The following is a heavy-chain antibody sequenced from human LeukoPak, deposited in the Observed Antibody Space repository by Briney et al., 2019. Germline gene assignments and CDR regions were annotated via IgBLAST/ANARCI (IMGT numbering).Heavy chain of an antibody. D-gene: IGHD3-3*01. Sequence: GGSLRLSCAASGFTFDDYAMHWVRQAPGKGLEWVSLISGDGGSTYYADSVKGRFTISRDNSKNSLYLQMNSLRTEDTALYYCASTIFGGFDPWGQRTLVTVSS. J-gene: IGHJ5*02. V-gene: IGHV3-43*02. CDR3: ASTIFGGFDP. CDR2: ISGDGGST. CDR1: GFTFDDYA.